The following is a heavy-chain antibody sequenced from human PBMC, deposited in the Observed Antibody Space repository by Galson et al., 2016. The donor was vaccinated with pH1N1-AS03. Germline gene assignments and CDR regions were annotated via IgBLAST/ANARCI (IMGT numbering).Heavy chain of an antibody. CDR1: GFTFSSYG. J-gene: IGHJ5*02. V-gene: IGHV3-74*01. CDR2: IDSDGGTA. CDR3: ARVSAIGFLEWMPNSNWFDP. Sequence: CAASGFTFSSYGMHWVRQAPGSGLVWVSRIDSDGGTADYADSVKGRFTVSRDNAKNTLYLQMNSLRVEDTAVYYCARVSAIGFLEWMPNSNWFDPWGQGTLVTVSS. D-gene: IGHD3-3*02.